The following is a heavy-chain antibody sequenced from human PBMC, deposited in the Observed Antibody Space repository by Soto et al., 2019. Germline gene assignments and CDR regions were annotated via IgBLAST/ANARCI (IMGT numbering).Heavy chain of an antibody. J-gene: IGHJ3*02. CDR1: GYPVTAYY. D-gene: IGHD3-3*01. Sequence: QLHLVQSGAVVKKPGASVTVSCSASGYPVTAYYMHWVRQAPGRGLEWMGGINPATGAAKYTQTFQGRVTMTRETSTSTVFKELSGLASEDTAVFYWARGGGVGVAGSAAFDMWGQGTLVTVSS. CDR2: INPATGAA. V-gene: IGHV1-2*02. CDR3: ARGGGVGVAGSAAFDM.